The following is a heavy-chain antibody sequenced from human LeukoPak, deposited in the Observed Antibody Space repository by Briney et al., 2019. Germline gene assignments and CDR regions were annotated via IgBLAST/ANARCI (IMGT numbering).Heavy chain of an antibody. Sequence: SETLSLTCTVSGGSISSSGYYWGWIRQPPGKGLEWIGEINHSGSTNYNPSLKSRVTISVDTSKNQFSLKLSSVTAADTAVYYCARRMVRGVIITWGQGTLVTVSS. CDR1: GGSISSSGYY. CDR3: ARRMVRGVIIT. CDR2: INHSGST. J-gene: IGHJ4*02. V-gene: IGHV4-39*07. D-gene: IGHD3-10*01.